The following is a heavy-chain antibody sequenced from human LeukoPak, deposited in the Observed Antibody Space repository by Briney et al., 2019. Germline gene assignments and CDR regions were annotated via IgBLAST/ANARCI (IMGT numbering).Heavy chain of an antibody. Sequence: GGSLRLSCAASGFIVSHNYMTWVRQAPGKGLEWISVIYIDGTTYYADSVKGRFTISGDQATNTLYLQMNTLRDEDTAVYYCARGPRYSFYWGQGTLVSVSS. D-gene: IGHD6-13*01. V-gene: IGHV3-53*01. CDR3: ARGPRYSFY. J-gene: IGHJ4*02. CDR1: GFIVSHNY. CDR2: IYIDGTT.